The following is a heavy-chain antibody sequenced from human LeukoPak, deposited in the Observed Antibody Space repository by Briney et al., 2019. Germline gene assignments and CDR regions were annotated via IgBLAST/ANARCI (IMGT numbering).Heavy chain of an antibody. CDR2: INPSGGST. CDR1: GYTFTSYY. CDR3: ARSSTYYYGSGSYEA. V-gene: IGHV1-46*01. D-gene: IGHD3-10*01. Sequence: ASVKVSCKASGYTFTSYYMHWVRQAPGQGLEWMGIINPSGGSTSYAQKFQGRVTMTRDMSTSTVYMELSSLRSEDTAVYYCARSSTYYYGSGSYEAWGQGTLVTVSS. J-gene: IGHJ5*02.